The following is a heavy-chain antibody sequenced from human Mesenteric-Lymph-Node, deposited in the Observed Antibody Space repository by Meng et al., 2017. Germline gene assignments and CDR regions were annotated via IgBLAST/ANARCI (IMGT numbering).Heavy chain of an antibody. Sequence: QVQLQDSGPGLWKPSETLALTCAVSGGSISSINWWTWVRQPPGKGLEWIGEIYHSGSTNYNPSLKSRVTISVDKSKNQFSLKLSSVTAADTAVYYCARVAAAGNEWFDPWGQGTLVTVSS. CDR1: GGSISSINW. V-gene: IGHV4-4*02. J-gene: IGHJ5*02. D-gene: IGHD6-13*01. CDR3: ARVAAAGNEWFDP. CDR2: IYHSGST.